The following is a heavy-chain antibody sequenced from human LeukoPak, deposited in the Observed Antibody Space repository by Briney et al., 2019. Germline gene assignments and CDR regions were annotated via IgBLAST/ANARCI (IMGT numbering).Heavy chain of an antibody. Sequence: SQTLSLTCAISGDSVSSNGAAWNWIRQSPSRGLEWLGSTYFRSKWYNDYAGSVQGRITINPDTSKNQFSLQLNSVTPEDTAVYYCARDRKASGSYYAFDIWGQGTMVTVSS. CDR1: GDSVSSNGAA. CDR3: ARDRKASGSYYAFDI. D-gene: IGHD1-26*01. V-gene: IGHV6-1*01. J-gene: IGHJ3*02. CDR2: TYFRSKWYN.